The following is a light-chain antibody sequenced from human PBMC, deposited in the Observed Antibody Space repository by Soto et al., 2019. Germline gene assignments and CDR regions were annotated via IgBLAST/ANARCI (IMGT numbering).Light chain of an antibody. CDR3: CSYAGSYTYV. V-gene: IGLV2-11*01. J-gene: IGLJ1*01. CDR1: SSDIGGYNY. CDR2: DVS. Sequence: QSALTQPRSVSGSPGQSVTISCTGTSSDIGGYNYVSWYQQHPGKAPKLMIYDVSKRPSGVPDRFSGSKSGTTASLTISGLQAEDAADYYRCSYAGSYTYVFGTGTKVTVL.